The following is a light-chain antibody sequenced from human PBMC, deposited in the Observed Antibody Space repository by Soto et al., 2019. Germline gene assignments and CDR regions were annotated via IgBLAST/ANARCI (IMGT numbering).Light chain of an antibody. Sequence: SVSTEPPGRQDLCPGETDNHSYRASQSVTNYLDWYQQKPGQAPRLLIYGASNRATGVPARFSGSGSGTDFTLTISSLEPEDFAVYSCLQRYNWPPVTFGQGTRLEIK. CDR1: QSVTNY. CDR3: LQRYNWPPVT. CDR2: GAS. V-gene: IGKV3-11*01. J-gene: IGKJ5*01.